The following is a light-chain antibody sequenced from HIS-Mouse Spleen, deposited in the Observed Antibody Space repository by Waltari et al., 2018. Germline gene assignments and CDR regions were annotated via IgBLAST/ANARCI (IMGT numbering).Light chain of an antibody. Sequence: QSALTQPASVSGSPGQSITISCPGTSSDGGGYNYVSGYQQHPGKAPKLMIYEVSNRPSGVSNRFSGSKSGNTASLTISGLQAEDEADYYCSSYTSSSTVVFGGGTKLTVL. CDR1: SSDGGGYNY. J-gene: IGLJ2*01. CDR3: SSYTSSSTVV. V-gene: IGLV2-14*01. CDR2: EVS.